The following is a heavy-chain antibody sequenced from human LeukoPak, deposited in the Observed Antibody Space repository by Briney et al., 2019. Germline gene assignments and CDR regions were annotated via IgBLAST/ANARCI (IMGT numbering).Heavy chain of an antibody. V-gene: IGHV4-38-2*02. CDR1: GYSISSGYY. J-gene: IGHJ4*02. Sequence: SETLSLTCTVSGYSISSGYYWGWIRPPPGKGLEWIGSIYHSGSTYYNPSLKSRVTISVDTSKNQFSLKLSPVTAADTAVYYCARDLGYYDSSGVFDYWGQGTLVTVSS. D-gene: IGHD3-22*01. CDR3: ARDLGYYDSSGVFDY. CDR2: IYHSGST.